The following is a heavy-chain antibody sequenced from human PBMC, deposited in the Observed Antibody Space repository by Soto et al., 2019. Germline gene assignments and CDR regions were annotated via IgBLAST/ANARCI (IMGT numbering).Heavy chain of an antibody. D-gene: IGHD6-13*01. CDR1: GDSISSYY. V-gene: IGHV4-59*08. Sequence: WETPSLTCTFSGDSISSYYGSWIRQPPGKGLEWIGYIYYSGSTNYNPPLKSRVTISVDTSKNQFSLKLSSVTAADTAVYYCARRYSSRFDFWGQGTLVTVS. CDR2: IYYSGST. J-gene: IGHJ4*02. CDR3: ARRYSSRFDF.